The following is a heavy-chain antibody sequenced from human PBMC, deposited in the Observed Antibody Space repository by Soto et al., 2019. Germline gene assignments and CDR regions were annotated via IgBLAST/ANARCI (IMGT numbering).Heavy chain of an antibody. Sequence: ASVKVSCKGAGYTFSNYYMHWVRQAPGQGLEWMGIINPSGDSTSYAQEFQGRVTMTRETSTSTLYMELSSLRSEDTAVFYCARQSCGSTSCFYDYWGPGTLVTVSS. J-gene: IGHJ4*02. V-gene: IGHV1-46*01. CDR2: INPSGDST. CDR3: ARQSCGSTSCFYDY. CDR1: GYTFSNYY. D-gene: IGHD2-2*01.